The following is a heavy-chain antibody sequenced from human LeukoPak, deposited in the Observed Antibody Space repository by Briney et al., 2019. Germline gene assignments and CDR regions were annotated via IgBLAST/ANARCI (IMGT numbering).Heavy chain of an antibody. CDR1: GGSFSSGSYY. Sequence: SETLSLTCTVSGGSFSSGSYYWSWIRQPPGKGLEWIGYIYYSGSTNYNPSLKSRVTISVDTSKNQFSLKLSSVTAADTAVYYCARGGYCTNGVRYWLDYWGQGTLVTVSS. CDR3: ARGGYCTNGVRYWLDY. J-gene: IGHJ4*02. D-gene: IGHD2-8*01. CDR2: IYYSGST. V-gene: IGHV4-61*01.